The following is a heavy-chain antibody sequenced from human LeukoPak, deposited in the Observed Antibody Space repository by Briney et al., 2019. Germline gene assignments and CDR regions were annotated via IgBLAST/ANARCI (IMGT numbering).Heavy chain of an antibody. D-gene: IGHD5/OR15-5a*01. CDR2: LYSGGQT. V-gene: IGHV3-66*02. CDR1: GFTVTSSY. Sequence: PGGSLRLSCAASGFTVTSSYMSWVRQAPGKGLEWVAVLYSGGQTYYAGSVRGRFTISRDASKNTLFLQMNSLRAEVAAECYYSTARSDTCVYVPWAQGPLVTVSS. CDR3: STARSDTCVYVP. J-gene: IGHJ5*02.